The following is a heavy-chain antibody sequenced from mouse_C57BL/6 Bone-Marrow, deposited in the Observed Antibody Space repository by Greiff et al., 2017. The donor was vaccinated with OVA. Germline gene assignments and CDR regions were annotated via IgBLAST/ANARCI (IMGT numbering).Heavy chain of an antibody. D-gene: IGHD1-1*01. V-gene: IGHV1-82*01. J-gene: IGHJ2*01. CDR2: IYPGDGDT. CDR1: GYAFSSSW. CDR3: AITTGDD. Sequence: QVQLQQSGPELVKPGASVKISCKASGYAFSSSWMNWVKQRPGKGLEWIGRIYPGDGDTNYNGKFKGKATLTADKSSSTAYMQLSSLTSEDSAVYFCAITTGDDWGQGTTLTVSS.